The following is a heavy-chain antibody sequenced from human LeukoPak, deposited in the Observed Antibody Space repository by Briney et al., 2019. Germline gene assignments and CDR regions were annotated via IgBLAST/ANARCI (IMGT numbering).Heavy chain of an antibody. CDR2: INPNSGGT. D-gene: IGHD7-27*01. CDR1: GYTFTGYY. CDR3: RLSQPGVAFDI. Sequence: ASVKVSCKASGYTFTGYYMHWVRQAPGQGLEWMGWINPNSGGTNYAQKFQRWVTMTRDTSISTAYMELSRLRSDDTAVYYCRLSQPGVAFDIWGQGTMVTVSS. V-gene: IGHV1-2*04. J-gene: IGHJ3*02.